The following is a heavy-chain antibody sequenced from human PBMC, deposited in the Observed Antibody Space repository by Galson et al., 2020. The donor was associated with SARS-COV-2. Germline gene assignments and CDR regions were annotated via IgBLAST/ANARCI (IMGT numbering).Heavy chain of an antibody. CDR3: ATGEEWFDY. D-gene: IGHD2-8*01. J-gene: IGHJ4*02. V-gene: IGHV4-31*03. Sequence: TLSLTCTVSGGSISSGAYYWSWIRQHPGKGLEWIGYIYHTGSTFYNPSLKSRVTTSVDTSNNKFSLKLSSVTAADTAVYYCATGEEWFDYWGQGTLVTVSS. CDR2: IYHTGST. CDR1: GGSISSGAYY.